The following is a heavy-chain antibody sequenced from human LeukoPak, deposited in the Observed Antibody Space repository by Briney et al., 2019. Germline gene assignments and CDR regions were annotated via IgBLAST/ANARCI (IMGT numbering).Heavy chain of an antibody. D-gene: IGHD6-19*01. J-gene: IGHJ5*02. CDR2: IYYSGST. CDR1: GGSISSYY. V-gene: IGHV4-59*01. Sequence: SETLSLTCTVSGGSISSYYWSWIRQPPGKGLEWIGYIYYSGSTNYNPSLKSRVTISVDTSKNQFSLKVRSVTAADTAVYYCARDKVAGHSWFDPWGQGTLVTVSS. CDR3: ARDKVAGHSWFDP.